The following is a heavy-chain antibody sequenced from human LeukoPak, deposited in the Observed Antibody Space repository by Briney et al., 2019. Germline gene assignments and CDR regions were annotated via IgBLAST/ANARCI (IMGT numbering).Heavy chain of an antibody. CDR3: ARESPIYYFDY. V-gene: IGHV1-69*04. J-gene: IGHJ4*02. D-gene: IGHD3-3*01. CDR2: IIPILGIA. CDR1: GGTFSSHT. Sequence: EASVKVSCKASGGTFSSHTISWVRQAPGQGLEWMGRIIPILGIANYAQKFQGRVTITADKSTSTAYMELSSLRSEDTAVYYCARESPIYYFDYWGQGTLVTVSS.